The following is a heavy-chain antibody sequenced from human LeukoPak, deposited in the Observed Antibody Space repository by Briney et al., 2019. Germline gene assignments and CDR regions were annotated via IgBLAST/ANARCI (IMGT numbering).Heavy chain of an antibody. V-gene: IGHV1-2*07. CDR3: ARGYCSGGGCYIAY. CDR2: DIPNSGGT. J-gene: IGHJ4*02. D-gene: IGHD2-15*01. Sequence: ASVKVSCKASGYTFTGYFMHWVRQAPGHGIEWMGWDIPNSGGTNYAHNFQGRISMTSDTSISTAYLELSRLRSDDTAVYYCARGYCSGGGCYIAYWGQGTLVTVS. CDR1: GYTFTGYF.